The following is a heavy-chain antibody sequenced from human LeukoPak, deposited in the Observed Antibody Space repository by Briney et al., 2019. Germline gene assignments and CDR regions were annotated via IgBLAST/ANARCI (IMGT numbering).Heavy chain of an antibody. CDR1: GFTFSSYA. Sequence: PGGSLRLSCAASGFTFSSYAMHWVRQAPGKGLEWVAVISYDGSNKYYADSVKGRFTISRDNSKNTLYLQMNSLRAEDTAVYYCAREGRFMVRGVINAFDIWGQGTMVTVSS. V-gene: IGHV3-30*04. D-gene: IGHD3-10*01. CDR3: AREGRFMVRGVINAFDI. CDR2: ISYDGSNK. J-gene: IGHJ3*02.